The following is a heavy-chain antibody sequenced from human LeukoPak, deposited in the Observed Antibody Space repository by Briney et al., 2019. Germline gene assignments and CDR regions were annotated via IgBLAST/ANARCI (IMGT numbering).Heavy chain of an antibody. D-gene: IGHD4-17*01. V-gene: IGHV3-23*01. CDR3: ANQNYGDYECY. CDR2: ISGSGGST. J-gene: IGHJ4*02. Sequence: GGSLRPSCAAFGFTSSSYAVSWVRQAPGKGLEWVSAISGSGGSTYYADSVKGRFTIPRDNSKNTLYLQMNSLRAEDPAVYYCANQNYGDYECYWGQGTLVTASS. CDR1: GFTSSSYA.